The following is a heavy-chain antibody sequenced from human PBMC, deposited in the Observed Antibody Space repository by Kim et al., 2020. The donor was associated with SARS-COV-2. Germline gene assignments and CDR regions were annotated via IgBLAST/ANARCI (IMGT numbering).Heavy chain of an antibody. CDR1: GFTFSSYG. J-gene: IGHJ4*02. D-gene: IGHD2-15*01. Sequence: GGSLRLSCAASGFTFSSYGMHWVRQAPGKGLEWVAVISYDGSNKYYADSVKGRFTISRDNSKNTLYLQMNSLRAEDTAVYYCAKDLLRPFDYWGQGTLVTVSS. CDR2: ISYDGSNK. V-gene: IGHV3-30*18. CDR3: AKDLLRPFDY.